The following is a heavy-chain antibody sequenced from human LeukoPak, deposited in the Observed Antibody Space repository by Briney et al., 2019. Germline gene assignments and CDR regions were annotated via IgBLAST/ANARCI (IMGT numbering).Heavy chain of an antibody. CDR2: IYTSGST. CDR1: GYSISSGSYY. D-gene: IGHD3-3*01. CDR3: ARVRSERITIFGVVIIEDAFDI. Sequence: SETLSLTCAVSGYSISSGSYYWSWIRQPAGKGLEWIGRIYTSGSTNYNPSLKSRVTISLDTSNNQFSLKLSSVTAADTAVYYCARVRSERITIFGVVIIEDAFDIWGQGTMVTVSS. V-gene: IGHV4-61*02. J-gene: IGHJ3*02.